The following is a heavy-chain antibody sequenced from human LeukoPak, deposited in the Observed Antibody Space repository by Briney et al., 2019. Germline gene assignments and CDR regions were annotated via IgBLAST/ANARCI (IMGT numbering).Heavy chain of an antibody. CDR1: GGSISSYS. CDR2: IFTSGCT. Sequence: SETLSLTCTVSGGSISSYSWTWIRQPAGKGLEWIGRIFTSGCTNYNPSLKGRVTISVDTSKNQFSLKLSSVTAADTAVYYCSSSGGHSGESFDYWGQGTLVTVSS. D-gene: IGHD4-23*01. J-gene: IGHJ4*02. V-gene: IGHV4-4*07. CDR3: SSSGGHSGESFDY.